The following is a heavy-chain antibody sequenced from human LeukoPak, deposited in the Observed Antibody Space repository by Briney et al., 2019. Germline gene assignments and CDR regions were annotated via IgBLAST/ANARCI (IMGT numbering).Heavy chain of an antibody. CDR3: ARDRGLGYYYDSSGYLKSLDY. Sequence: ASVKVSCKASGGTFSSYAISWVRQAPGPGLEWMGWISAYNGNTNYAQKLQGRVTMTTDTSTSTAYMELRSLRSDDTAVYYCARDRGLGYYYDSSGYLKSLDYWGQGTLVTVSS. J-gene: IGHJ4*02. V-gene: IGHV1-18*01. CDR2: ISAYNGNT. CDR1: GGTFSSYA. D-gene: IGHD3-22*01.